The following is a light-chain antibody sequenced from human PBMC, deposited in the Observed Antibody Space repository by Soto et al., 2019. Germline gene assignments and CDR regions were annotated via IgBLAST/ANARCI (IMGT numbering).Light chain of an antibody. CDR2: DNN. CDR3: GTWDTSLSARV. Sequence: QSVLTQPPSVSAAPGQKVTISCSGSSSNIGNNYVSWYQQLPGTAPKLLIYDNNKQPSGIPDRFSGSKSGTSATLDITGLQTGDEADYYCGTWDTSLSARVFGGGTKLTVL. J-gene: IGLJ3*02. CDR1: SSNIGNNY. V-gene: IGLV1-51*01.